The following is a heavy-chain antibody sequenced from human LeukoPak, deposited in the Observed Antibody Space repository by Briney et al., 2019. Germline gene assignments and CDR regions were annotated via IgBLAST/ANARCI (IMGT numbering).Heavy chain of an antibody. D-gene: IGHD6-6*01. CDR3: VMGGTTTLRIAARPLSASSVDYYGMDV. CDR1: GFTFSSYD. Sequence: TGGSLRLSCAASGFTFSSYDMHWVRQATGKGLEWVSAISTAGDTYYPGSVKGRFTISRENAKNSLYLQMNRLRAGDTAVYYCVMGGTTTLRIAARPLSASSVDYYGMDVWGQGTTVTVSS. CDR2: ISTAGDT. V-gene: IGHV3-13*01. J-gene: IGHJ6*02.